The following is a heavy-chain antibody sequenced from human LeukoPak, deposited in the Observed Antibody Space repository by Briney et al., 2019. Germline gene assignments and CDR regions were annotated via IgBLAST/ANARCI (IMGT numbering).Heavy chain of an antibody. CDR3: ARLPSSNFDY. CDR1: GGSISSYY. Sequence: SETLSLTCTVSGGSISSYYWSLIRQPPGKGLEWIGYIYYSGSTNYNPSLKSRVTISVDTSKNQFSLKLSSVTAADTAVYYCARLPSSNFDYWGQGTLVTVSS. CDR2: IYYSGST. V-gene: IGHV4-59*08. J-gene: IGHJ4*02.